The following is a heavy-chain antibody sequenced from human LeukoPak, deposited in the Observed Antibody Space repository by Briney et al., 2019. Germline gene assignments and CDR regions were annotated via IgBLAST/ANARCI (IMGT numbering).Heavy chain of an antibody. Sequence: QSGGSLRLSCAASGFTFSSYAMSWVRQAPGKGLEWVSAISGSGGSTYYADSVKGRFTISRDNSKNTLYLQMNSLRAEDTAVYYCAKNPPPGAAILSQFDYWGQGTLVTVSS. D-gene: IGHD2-2*02. CDR3: AKNPPPGAAILSQFDY. CDR2: ISGSGGST. CDR1: GFTFSSYA. V-gene: IGHV3-23*01. J-gene: IGHJ4*02.